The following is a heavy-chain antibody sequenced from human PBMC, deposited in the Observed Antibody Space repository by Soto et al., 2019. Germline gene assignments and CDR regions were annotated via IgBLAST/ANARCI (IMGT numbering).Heavy chain of an antibody. CDR2: IYHGGST. V-gene: IGHV4-30-2*01. J-gene: IGHJ4*02. CDR3: ATEVDGYSQFDD. CDR1: GASVTRDGNC. D-gene: IGHD4-4*01. Sequence: QVQLRESGSGLVKPSQTLSLTCSVSGASVTRDGNCWTWIRQPPGKGLEFVASIYHGGSTFYNPSLMSRVTITLDSSKNQFTLKLTAVTAADTAVYYCATEVDGYSQFDDWGQGTLLTVSS.